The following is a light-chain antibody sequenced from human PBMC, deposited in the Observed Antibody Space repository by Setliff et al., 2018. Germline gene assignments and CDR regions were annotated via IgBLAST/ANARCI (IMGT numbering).Light chain of an antibody. CDR3: QSYDSSLSGSGV. CDR1: SSNIGAGYD. Sequence: QSALTQPPSVSGAPGQWVTISCTGSSSNIGAGYDVHWYQQLPGTAPKLLIYGNGNRPSGVPDRFSGSKSGTSASLAITGLQAEDEADYYCQSYDSSLSGSGVFGTGTKVTVL. CDR2: GNG. J-gene: IGLJ1*01. V-gene: IGLV1-40*01.